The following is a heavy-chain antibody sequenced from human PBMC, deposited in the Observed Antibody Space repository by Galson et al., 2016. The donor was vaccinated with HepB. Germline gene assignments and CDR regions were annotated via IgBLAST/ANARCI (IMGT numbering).Heavy chain of an antibody. CDR3: ARHGDVDTAMVPFHS. D-gene: IGHD5-18*01. CDR2: IDPTDSYT. Sequence: GAEVKKPGESLTISCKGSGYNFPDYWISWVRQMPGKGLEWMGRIDPTDSYTNYSPSFQGHVTISADSSINTAYLRWRSLKASDTAIYYCARHGDVDTAMVPFHSWGQGSLVIVSS. V-gene: IGHV5-10-1*01. CDR1: GYNFPDYW. J-gene: IGHJ4*02.